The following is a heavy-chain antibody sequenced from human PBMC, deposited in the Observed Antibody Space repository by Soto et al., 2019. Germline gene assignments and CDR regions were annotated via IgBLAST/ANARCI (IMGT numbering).Heavy chain of an antibody. CDR3: ASIPYDNSGTIFDY. D-gene: IGHD3-22*01. CDR1: GITVSSYY. J-gene: IGHJ4*02. V-gene: IGHV3-53*01. CDR2: IYAGTIT. Sequence: PVGSLRLSCAVSGITVSSYYMSWVRQAAGKGLEWVSVIYAGTITYYADSVKGRFTIYRDNSKNTLNLEMNSLRVEDTAVYYCASIPYDNSGTIFDYWGQGTLVTVSS.